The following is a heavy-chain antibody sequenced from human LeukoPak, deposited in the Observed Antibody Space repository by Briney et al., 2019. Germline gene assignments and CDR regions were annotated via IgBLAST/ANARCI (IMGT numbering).Heavy chain of an antibody. CDR2: IYPRDSDT. CDR3: ARRQYSGYDFDF. CDR1: GYIFTNYW. Sequence: GESLKISCKASGYIFTNYWIGWVRQMPGEGLEWMGIIYPRDSDTRYSPSFQGQVTASADKSISTAYLQWNTLEASDTAMYYCARRQYSGYDFDFWGQGTLVTVSS. J-gene: IGHJ4*02. V-gene: IGHV5-51*01. D-gene: IGHD5-12*01.